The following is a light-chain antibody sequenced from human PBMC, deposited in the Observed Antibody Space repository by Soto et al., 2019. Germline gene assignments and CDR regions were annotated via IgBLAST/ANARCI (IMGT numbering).Light chain of an antibody. CDR2: AAS. Sequence: AIRMTQSPSSLSASTGDRVTITCRASQGISSYLAWYQQKPGKAPKLLIYAASTLQSGVPSRFSGSGSGTDFTLTISCLQXXXXATYYCQQYYSYPGTFGPGTKVDIK. V-gene: IGKV1-8*01. CDR3: QQYYSYPGT. J-gene: IGKJ3*01. CDR1: QGISSY.